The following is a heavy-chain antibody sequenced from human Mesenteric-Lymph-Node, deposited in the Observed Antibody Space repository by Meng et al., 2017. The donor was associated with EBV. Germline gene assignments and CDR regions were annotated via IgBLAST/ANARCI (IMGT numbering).Heavy chain of an antibody. J-gene: IGHJ4*02. D-gene: IGHD6-25*01. Sequence: VDAGGVQVKPGGSLRLSCPASTFTFLNYTINWVRQAPGKGLEWVSSISSTSTYIYYSVSVKGRFTISRDNAKNSLYLQMNGLRADDTAVYYCAREGEAAGDYWGQGTLVTVSS. CDR3: AREGEAAGDY. CDR1: TFTFLNYT. V-gene: IGHV3-21*01. CDR2: ISSTSTYI.